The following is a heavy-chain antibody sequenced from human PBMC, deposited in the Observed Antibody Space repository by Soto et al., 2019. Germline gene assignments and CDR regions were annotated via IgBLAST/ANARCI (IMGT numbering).Heavy chain of an antibody. CDR1: GGTFSSYA. D-gene: IGHD2-2*01. J-gene: IGHJ6*02. CDR3: ASSSRNKDIVVVPDAIPAIYGMDV. Sequence: GASVKVSCKASGGTFSSYAISWVRQAPGQGLEWMGGIIPIFGTANYAQKFQGRVTITADESTSTAYMELSSLRSEDTAVYYCASSSRNKDIVVVPDAIPAIYGMDVWGQGTTVTVSS. CDR2: IIPIFGTA. V-gene: IGHV1-69*13.